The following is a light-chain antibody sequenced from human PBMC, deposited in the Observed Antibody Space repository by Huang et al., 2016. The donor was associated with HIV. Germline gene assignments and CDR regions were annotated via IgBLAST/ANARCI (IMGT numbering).Light chain of an antibody. CDR3: QQSYSTLPMYT. CDR2: RAS. V-gene: IGKV1-39*01. CDR1: QSITSY. Sequence: DIQMTQSPSSLSASVGDRVNITCRASQSITSYLNWYQQKPGKAPKFLIYRASTLQSGVPSRFSGSGAGADFTLTISTLQPEDFATYYCQQSYSTLPMYTFGQGTKLEIK. J-gene: IGKJ2*01.